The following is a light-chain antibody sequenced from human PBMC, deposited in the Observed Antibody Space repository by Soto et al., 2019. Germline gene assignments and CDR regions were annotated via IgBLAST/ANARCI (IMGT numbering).Light chain of an antibody. V-gene: IGKV1-33*01. J-gene: IGKJ5*01. CDR1: QNINNY. CDR3: QQYENLPT. CDR2: DAS. Sequence: DIQMTQSPSSLSSSLGDRVTITCQASQNINNYLNWYQQKPGRAPKLLIYDASNLEAGVPSRFRGSGSGTDFTFTFSRLQPEDIATYYCQQYENLPTFGQGTRLEIK.